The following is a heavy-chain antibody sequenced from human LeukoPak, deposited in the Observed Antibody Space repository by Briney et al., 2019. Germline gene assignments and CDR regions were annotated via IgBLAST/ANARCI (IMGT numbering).Heavy chain of an antibody. CDR3: ARGNYQLSNGMDV. J-gene: IGHJ6*02. V-gene: IGHV3-33*01. D-gene: IGHD1-7*01. CDR1: GFTFRNYG. CDR2: IWYDGSNK. Sequence: GGSLRLSCAASGFTFRNYGIHWVRQPPGKGLEWVAIIWYDGSNKYYADSVKGRFTISRDNSKNTLYLQMNSLRAEDTALYYCARGNYQLSNGMDVWGQGTTVTVSS.